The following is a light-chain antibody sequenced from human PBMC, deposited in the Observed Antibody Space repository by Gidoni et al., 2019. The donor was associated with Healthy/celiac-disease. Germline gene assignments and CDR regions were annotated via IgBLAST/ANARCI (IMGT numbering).Light chain of an antibody. Sequence: DIQMTQSPSSLSASVGDRVTITCRASQSISIYLNWYQQKPGKAPKLLIYAASSLQSGVPSRFSGSGSGTAFTLTISSLQPEDFATYYCQQSYSTPLCSFGQGTKLEIK. V-gene: IGKV1-39*01. CDR1: QSISIY. J-gene: IGKJ2*04. CDR3: QQSYSTPLCS. CDR2: AAS.